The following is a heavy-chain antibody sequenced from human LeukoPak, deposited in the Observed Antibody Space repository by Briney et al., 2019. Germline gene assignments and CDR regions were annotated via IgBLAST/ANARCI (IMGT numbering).Heavy chain of an antibody. V-gene: IGHV3-23*01. Sequence: GSLRLSCAASGFTFSTYGMNWVRQAPGKGLEWVSGISPSGDITYYADSVMGRFSISRDNPKSTASLQMSSLRAEDTALYYCVRDLHWGGFDVWGQGTMVTVSS. CDR1: GFTFSTYG. CDR2: ISPSGDIT. J-gene: IGHJ3*01. CDR3: VRDLHWGGFDV. D-gene: IGHD7-27*01.